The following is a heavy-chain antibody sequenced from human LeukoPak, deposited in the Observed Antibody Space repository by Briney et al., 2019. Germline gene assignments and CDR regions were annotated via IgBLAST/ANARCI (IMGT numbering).Heavy chain of an antibody. J-gene: IGHJ6*03. V-gene: IGHV4-59*08. Sequence: SETLSLTCTVSGGSISSHYWSWIRQPPGKGLEWIGYIYYSGSTNYNPSLKSRVTISVDTSKNQFSLKLSSVTAADTAVYYCAEGSLFQLRYSDWPTYYYYMDVWGKGTTVTISS. CDR3: AEGSLFQLRYSDWPTYYYYMDV. D-gene: IGHD3-9*01. CDR2: IYYSGST. CDR1: GGSISSHY.